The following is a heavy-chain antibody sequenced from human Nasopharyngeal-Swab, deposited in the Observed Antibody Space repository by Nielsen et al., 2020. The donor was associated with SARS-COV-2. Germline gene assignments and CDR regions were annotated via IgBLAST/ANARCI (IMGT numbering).Heavy chain of an antibody. V-gene: IGHV3-30-3*01. Sequence: GESLKISCAASGFTFSRYTMHWVRQAPGKGPEWVAVISYDGSNKYYADSVKGRFTISRDISKNTLYLQMNSLRAEDTAVFYCASTPLDSSGYYYAFHYWGRGTLVTVSS. D-gene: IGHD3-22*01. CDR2: ISYDGSNK. J-gene: IGHJ4*02. CDR1: GFTFSRYT. CDR3: ASTPLDSSGYYYAFHY.